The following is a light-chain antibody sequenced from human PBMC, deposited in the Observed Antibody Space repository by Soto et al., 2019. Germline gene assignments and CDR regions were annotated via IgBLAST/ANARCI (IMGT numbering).Light chain of an antibody. CDR1: QSVTSN. J-gene: IGKJ4*01. V-gene: IGKV3-15*01. CDR3: QQYNNWPLT. CDR2: GAS. Sequence: EIVMTQSPATLSVSPGERAALSCRASQSVTSNLAWYQQKPGQAPRLLIYGASTRATGIPARFSGSGSGTEFTLTISSLQSGDFAVYYCQQYNNWPLTFGGGTNVEIK.